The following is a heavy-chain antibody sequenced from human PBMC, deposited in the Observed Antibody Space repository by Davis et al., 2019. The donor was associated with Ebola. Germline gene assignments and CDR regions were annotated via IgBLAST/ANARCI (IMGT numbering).Heavy chain of an antibody. CDR2: IYYTEST. CDR3: ARGRYYYYGMDV. J-gene: IGHJ6*02. V-gene: IGHV4-59*01. CDR1: GGSISSYY. Sequence: MPSETLSLTCTVSGGSISSYYWSWIRQPPGKGLEWIGYIYYTESTNYNPSLRSRVTISIDTSKNQFSLKLSSVTAADTAVYYCARGRYYYYGMDVWGQGTTVTVSS.